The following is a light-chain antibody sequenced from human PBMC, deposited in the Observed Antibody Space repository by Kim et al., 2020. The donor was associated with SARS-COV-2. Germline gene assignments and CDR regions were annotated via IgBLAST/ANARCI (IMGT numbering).Light chain of an antibody. Sequence: LSPGERAPLSCRASQSVARNYFAWYQQKPGQPPRLLIYGVSTRATDIPDRFSGSGSGTDFTLIINRLEPEDVAVYYCQQYGSSRGTFGQGTKLEI. CDR2: GVS. CDR3: QQYGSSRGT. CDR1: QSVARNY. V-gene: IGKV3-20*01. J-gene: IGKJ2*01.